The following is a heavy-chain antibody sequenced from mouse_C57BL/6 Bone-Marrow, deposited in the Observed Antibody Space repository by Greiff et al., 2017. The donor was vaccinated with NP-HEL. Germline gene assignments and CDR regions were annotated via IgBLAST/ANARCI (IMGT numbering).Heavy chain of an antibody. V-gene: IGHV1-82*01. CDR3: AMGTTDYYAMDY. D-gene: IGHD1-1*01. CDR1: GYAFSSSW. CDR2: IYPGDGDT. Sequence: LEESGPELVKPGASVKISYKASGYAFSSSWMNWVKQRPGKGLEWIGRIYPGDGDTNYNGKFKGKATLTADKSSSTAYMQLSSLTSEDSAVYFCAMGTTDYYAMDYWGQGTSVTVSS. J-gene: IGHJ4*01.